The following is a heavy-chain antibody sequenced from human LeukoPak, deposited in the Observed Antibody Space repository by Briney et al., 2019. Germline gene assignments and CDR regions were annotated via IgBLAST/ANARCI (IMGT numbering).Heavy chain of an antibody. CDR1: GYSISSGYY. V-gene: IGHV4-38-2*02. CDR2: YYHSGST. CDR3: AREVIVATIIPYYFDY. D-gene: IGHD5-12*01. J-gene: IGHJ4*02. Sequence: SQTLSLTCTVSGYSISSGYYWGCFRQPPRKGLVCMAGYYHSGSTYYIPSLKSRVTISVDRSKNQFSLKLSSVTAADTAVYYCAREVIVATIIPYYFDYWGQGTLVTVSS.